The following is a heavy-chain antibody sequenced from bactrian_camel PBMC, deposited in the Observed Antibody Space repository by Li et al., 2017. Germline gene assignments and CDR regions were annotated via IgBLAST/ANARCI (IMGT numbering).Heavy chain of an antibody. CDR3: AADSCRVRYGRSWYDVLEYKS. J-gene: IGHJ4*01. Sequence: QVQLVESGGGSVQVGGSLRLSCVASGDTVGRYCMGWFRQIPDKEREGVAGIESDGSTSCADSVKGRFTISQDSAKNILYLQMHSLKPEDTAMYYCAADSCRVRYGRSWYDVLEYKSWGQGTQVTVS. CDR1: GDTVGRYC. CDR2: IESDGST. D-gene: IGHD6*01. V-gene: IGHV3S55*01.